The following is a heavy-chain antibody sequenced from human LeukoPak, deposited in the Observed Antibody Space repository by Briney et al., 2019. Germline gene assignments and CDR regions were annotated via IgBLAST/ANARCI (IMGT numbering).Heavy chain of an antibody. CDR1: GDSIDSYY. D-gene: IGHD3-10*01. Sequence: SETLSLTCTVSGDSIDSYYWSWIRQPAGKGLEWIGRISTSGSTNYNPSLKSRVTVSEDTSKNQFSLKLSSVTAADTAVYYCARGYYYGSGSYDFDIWGQGTMVTVSS. CDR3: ARGYYYGSGSYDFDI. CDR2: ISTSGST. V-gene: IGHV4-4*07. J-gene: IGHJ3*02.